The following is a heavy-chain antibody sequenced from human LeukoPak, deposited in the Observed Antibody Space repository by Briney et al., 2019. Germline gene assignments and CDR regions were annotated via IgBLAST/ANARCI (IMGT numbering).Heavy chain of an antibody. CDR3: AGGRLLPDY. CDR1: GFTFSSYA. J-gene: IGHJ4*02. CDR2: IYSGGST. D-gene: IGHD3-10*01. V-gene: IGHV3-66*02. Sequence: GGSLRLSCAGSGFTFSSYAMSWVRQAPGKGLEWVSVIYSGGSTYYADSVKGRFTISRDNSKNTLYLQMNSLRAEDTAVYYCAGGRLLPDYWGQGTLVTVSS.